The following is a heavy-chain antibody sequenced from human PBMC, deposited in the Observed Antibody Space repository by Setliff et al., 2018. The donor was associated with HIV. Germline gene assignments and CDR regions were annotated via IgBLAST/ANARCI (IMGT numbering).Heavy chain of an antibody. CDR3: ARHANYDFWSGYWGYYFDY. CDR1: GGSISNYY. D-gene: IGHD3-3*01. CDR2: IYSSGRT. V-gene: IGHV4-4*07. Sequence: SETLSLTCTVSGGSISNYYWSWIRQPAEKGLEWIGRIYSSGRTNYNPSLKSRVTMSLDTSKNQFSLKLSSVTAADTAVYYCARHANYDFWSGYWGYYFDYWGQGTLVTVSS. J-gene: IGHJ4*02.